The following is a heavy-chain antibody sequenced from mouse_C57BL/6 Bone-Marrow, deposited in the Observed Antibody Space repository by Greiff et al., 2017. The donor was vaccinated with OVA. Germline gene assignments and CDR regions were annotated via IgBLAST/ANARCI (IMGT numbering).Heavy chain of an antibody. V-gene: IGHV3-6*01. J-gene: IGHJ2*01. CDR2: ISYDGSN. CDR3: AREGGSSKGDYFDY. CDR1: GYSITSGYY. D-gene: IGHD1-1*01. Sequence: DVQLQESGPGLVKPSQSLSLTCSVTGYSITSGYYWNWIRQFPGNKLEWMGYISYDGSNNYNPSLKNRISITRDTSKNQFFLKLNSVTTEDTATYYCAREGGSSKGDYFDYWGQGTTLTVSS.